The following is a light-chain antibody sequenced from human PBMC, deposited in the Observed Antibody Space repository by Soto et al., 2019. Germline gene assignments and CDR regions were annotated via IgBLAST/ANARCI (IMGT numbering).Light chain of an antibody. CDR3: QQRSNWPPLT. V-gene: IGKV3-11*01. J-gene: IGKJ4*01. CDR2: DAS. Sequence: EIVLTQSPATLSSSPGDRVTISCRASQSVSNYLTWYQQKPGQAPRLLIYDASNRATGIPARFSGSGSGTDFTLTISSLEPADFAVYYCQQRSNWPPLTFGGGTKVEIK. CDR1: QSVSNY.